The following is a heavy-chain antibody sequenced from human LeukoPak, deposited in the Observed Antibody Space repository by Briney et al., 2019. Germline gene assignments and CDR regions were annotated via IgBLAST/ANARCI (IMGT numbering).Heavy chain of an antibody. J-gene: IGHJ6*03. D-gene: IGHD2-2*01. CDR1: GFPFSNYW. V-gene: IGHV3-7*01. Sequence: ESLKISCAASGFPFSNYWMTWVRQAPGKGLEWVANIKPDGSEKYYVDSVKGRFSISRDNAKNSLYLQMDSLRAEDTAVYYCARGVGYCSTTSCRDYYYMDVWGKGTTVTVSS. CDR3: ARGVGYCSTTSCRDYYYMDV. CDR2: IKPDGSEK.